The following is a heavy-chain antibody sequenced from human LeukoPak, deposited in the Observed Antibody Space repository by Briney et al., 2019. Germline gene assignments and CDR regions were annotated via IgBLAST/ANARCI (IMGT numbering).Heavy chain of an antibody. J-gene: IGHJ5*02. D-gene: IGHD3-22*01. Sequence: ESGPTLVKPTQTLTLTCTFSGFSLSTSGVGVGWIRQPPGKALEWLALIYWDDDKRYSPSLKSRLTITKDTSNNQVVLTMTNMDPVDTATYYCAHKGGYSDSSGYFQNCFDPWGQGTLVTVSS. CDR3: AHKGGYSDSSGYFQNCFDP. CDR2: IYWDDDK. V-gene: IGHV2-5*02. CDR1: GFSLSTSGVG.